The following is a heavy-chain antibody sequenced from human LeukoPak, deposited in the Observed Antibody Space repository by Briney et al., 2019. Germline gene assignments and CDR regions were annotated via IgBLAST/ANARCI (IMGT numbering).Heavy chain of an antibody. V-gene: IGHV4-4*07. CDR2: NNFAGRG. CDR3: ARDRQHSYGSDLDH. D-gene: IGHD5-18*01. CDR1: GGSIHTYN. Sequence: SETLSLTCTVSGGSIHTYNWMWIRQPAGKGLEFIGRNNFAGRGYYNPSLKSRVTISVDSPSNQFPLELTSVTAADTAVYYCARDRQHSYGSDLDHWGQGILVTVSS. J-gene: IGHJ4*02.